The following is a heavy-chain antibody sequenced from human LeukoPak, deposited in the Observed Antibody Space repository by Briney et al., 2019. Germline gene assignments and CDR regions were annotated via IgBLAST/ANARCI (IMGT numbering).Heavy chain of an antibody. CDR3: ARHSGGALSGTYYFDY. Sequence: GESLKISCKGSGSKFTTYWISWVRQMPGKGLEWMGRIDPSDSYTNYSPSFQGHVTISVDKSTSTAYLQWSSLKASDTAMYYCARHSGGALSGTYYFDYWGQGMLVTVSS. CDR1: GSKFTTYW. J-gene: IGHJ4*02. V-gene: IGHV5-10-1*01. CDR2: IDPSDSYT. D-gene: IGHD1-26*01.